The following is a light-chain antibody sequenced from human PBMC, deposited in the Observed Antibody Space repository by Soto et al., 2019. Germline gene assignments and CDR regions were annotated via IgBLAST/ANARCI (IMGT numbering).Light chain of an antibody. CDR1: QDISSY. CDR3: QQLRSYPST. J-gene: IGKJ4*01. CDR2: AAS. V-gene: IGKV1-9*01. Sequence: IQVTQAPSSRSASVGDRVTITCRASQDISSYLAWYQQKPGKAPTLLIYAASTLQSGVPSRFSGSGFGTDFTLTISSLQAEDFASYYCQQLRSYPSTFGGGTKVDIK.